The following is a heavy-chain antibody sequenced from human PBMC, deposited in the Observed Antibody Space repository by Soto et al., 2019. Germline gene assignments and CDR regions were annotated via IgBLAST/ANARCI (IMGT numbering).Heavy chain of an antibody. Sequence: EVQLVDSGGGLIQPGGSLRLSCAASGFSVSSSHMNWVRQAPGRGPEWVSVIYSGGSSYYAVSVKGRFTISRDNLKNTVYLQMNSLTAQYTAVYYCARLGPYGSESYSFRYNWFDPWGQGTLVTVSS. V-gene: IGHV3-53*01. CDR1: GFSVSSSH. CDR2: IYSGGSS. CDR3: ARLGPYGSESYSFRYNWFDP. D-gene: IGHD3-10*01. J-gene: IGHJ5*02.